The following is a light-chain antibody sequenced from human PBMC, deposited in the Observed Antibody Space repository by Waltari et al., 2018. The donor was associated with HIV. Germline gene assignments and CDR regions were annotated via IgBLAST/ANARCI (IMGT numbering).Light chain of an antibody. V-gene: IGLV2-11*01. CDR1: SSDVCGYNY. CDR3: CSYADKYTWV. J-gene: IGLJ3*02. Sequence: QSALTQPRSMSGSPGQSVTISCTGTSSDVCGYNYVSWYQQHPGKAPKLMIFDVNKRPSGVPDRFSGSKSGNTASLTISGLQAEDEADYYCCSYADKYTWVFGGGTKLAVL. CDR2: DVN.